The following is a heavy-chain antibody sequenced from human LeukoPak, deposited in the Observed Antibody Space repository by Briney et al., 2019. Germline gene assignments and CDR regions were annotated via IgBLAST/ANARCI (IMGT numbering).Heavy chain of an antibody. CDR2: INPNSGGT. V-gene: IGHV1-2*02. CDR3: ARGIAAAGTYYFDY. CDR1: GYTFTSYY. Sequence: ASVKVSCKASGYTFTSYYLHWVRQAPGQGLEWMGWINPNSGGTNYAQKFQGRVTMTRDTSISTAYMELSRLRSDDTAVYYCARGIAAAGTYYFDYWGQGTLVTVSS. J-gene: IGHJ4*02. D-gene: IGHD6-13*01.